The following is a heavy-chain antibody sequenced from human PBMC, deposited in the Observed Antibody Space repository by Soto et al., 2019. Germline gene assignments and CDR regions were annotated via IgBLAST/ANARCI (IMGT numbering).Heavy chain of an antibody. Sequence: GSLRLSCAASGFTFSSYSMNWVRQAPGKGLEWVSYISSSSSTIYYADSVKGRFTISRDNSKNTLYLQMNSLRAEDTAVYYCAKDRLRAAAGDYWGQGTLVTVSS. D-gene: IGHD6-13*01. J-gene: IGHJ4*02. CDR1: GFTFSSYS. V-gene: IGHV3-48*01. CDR2: ISSSSSTI. CDR3: AKDRLRAAAGDY.